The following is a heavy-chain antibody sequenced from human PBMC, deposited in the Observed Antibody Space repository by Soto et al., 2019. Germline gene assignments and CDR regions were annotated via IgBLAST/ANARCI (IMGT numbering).Heavy chain of an antibody. Sequence: EVQLVESGGGLVQPGGSLRLSCAASGFTVSTKYMSWVRQAPGKGLEWVSVIYSGGSTFYADSVRGRFTISRDNSKNTVKLQMNSLRAEDTAVYYCARDPWAADYWGQGNLVTVSS. D-gene: IGHD3-16*01. V-gene: IGHV3-66*01. CDR1: GFTVSTKY. J-gene: IGHJ4*02. CDR3: ARDPWAADY. CDR2: IYSGGST.